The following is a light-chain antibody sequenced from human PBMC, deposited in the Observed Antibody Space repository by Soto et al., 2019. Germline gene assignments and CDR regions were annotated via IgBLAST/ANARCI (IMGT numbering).Light chain of an antibody. CDR3: SSYTSSSTLSYV. V-gene: IGLV2-14*01. Sequence: QSVLTQPASVSGSPGQSITISCTGTSSEVVGYNYVSWYQQHPGKAPKFMIYDVSNRPSVFSNRFSGSKSGNTASLTISGLQAEDEADYYCSSYTSSSTLSYVFGTGTKVTVL. CDR1: SSEVVGYNY. J-gene: IGLJ1*01. CDR2: DVS.